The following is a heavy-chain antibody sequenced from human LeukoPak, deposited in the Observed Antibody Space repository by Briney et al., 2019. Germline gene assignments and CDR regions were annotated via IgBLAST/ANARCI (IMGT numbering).Heavy chain of an antibody. Sequence: PGGSLRLSCAASGFTFSSYGMHWVRQAPGKGLEWVAFIRYDGSNKYYADSVKGRFTISRDNSKNTLYLQMNCLRAEDTAVYYCAKALGVGATFAFDIWGQGTMVTVSS. CDR1: GFTFSSYG. CDR3: AKALGVGATFAFDI. J-gene: IGHJ3*02. CDR2: IRYDGSNK. D-gene: IGHD1-26*01. V-gene: IGHV3-30*02.